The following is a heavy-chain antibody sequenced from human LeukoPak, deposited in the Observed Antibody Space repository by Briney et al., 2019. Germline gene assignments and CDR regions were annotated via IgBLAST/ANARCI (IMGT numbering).Heavy chain of an antibody. CDR1: GLTVSGEY. Sequence: GGSLRLSCAASGLTVSGEYMMWVRQAPGKRLEWVSLIYSGGRPYYADSVRGRFTISRDTSKNTLFLQMSNLRAEDTALYYCATDGTYGQGYFDFWGLGTLVTVSS. CDR2: IYSGGRP. D-gene: IGHD3-10*01. J-gene: IGHJ4*02. CDR3: ATDGTYGQGYFDF. V-gene: IGHV3-53*01.